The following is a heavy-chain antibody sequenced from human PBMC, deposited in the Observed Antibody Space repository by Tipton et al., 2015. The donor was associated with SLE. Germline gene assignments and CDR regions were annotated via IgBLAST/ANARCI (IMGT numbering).Heavy chain of an antibody. D-gene: IGHD2-21*02. J-gene: IGHJ4*02. CDR3: ARQKTAVEITFDS. CDR1: GGSIRSYY. CDR2: IYYSGST. V-gene: IGHV4-59*08. Sequence: TLSLTCTVSGGSIRSYYWSWIRQPPGKGLEWIGNIYYSGSTNNNPSLKSRVTLSVDTSKNQFSLKLTSVTAADTAVYYCARQKTAVEITFDSWGQGALVTVSS.